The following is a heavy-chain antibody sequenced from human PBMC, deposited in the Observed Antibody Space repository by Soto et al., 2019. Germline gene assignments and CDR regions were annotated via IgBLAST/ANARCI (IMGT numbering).Heavy chain of an antibody. CDR3: ARGTDYYDSSDSIDY. J-gene: IGHJ4*02. CDR2: IYYSGST. Sequence: SETLSLTCTVSGGSVSSGSYYCSWFRQPPGKVLVCIGYIYYSGSTNYNPSLKICVVISLHTSNHQSSLNLSSVTAAAPTVSCCARGTDYYDSSDSIDYWGQGRLVTAPQ. CDR1: GGSVSSGSYY. D-gene: IGHD3-22*01. V-gene: IGHV4-61*01.